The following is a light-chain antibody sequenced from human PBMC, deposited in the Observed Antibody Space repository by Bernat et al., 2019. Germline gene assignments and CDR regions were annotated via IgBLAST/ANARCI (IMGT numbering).Light chain of an antibody. CDR2: GAS. Sequence: DIQMTQSPSSLSASVGDSVTITCRASHGISNYLAWYQLKPGKAPELLIFGASMLLPGVPSRFSGSTSGTDFSLTISSLQPEDVATYFCQNYDSAPYAFGQGTKLEIK. J-gene: IGKJ2*01. CDR3: QNYDSAPYA. V-gene: IGKV1-27*01. CDR1: HGISNY.